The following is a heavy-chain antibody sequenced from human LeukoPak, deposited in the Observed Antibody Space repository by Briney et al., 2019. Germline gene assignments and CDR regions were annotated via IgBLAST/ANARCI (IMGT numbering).Heavy chain of an antibody. Sequence: RASVKVSCKASGYTFTSYAMNWVRQDPGQRLEWMGWISAYNGNTNYAQKLQGRVTMTTDTSTSTAYMELRSLRSDDTAVYYCARAVEMATTNYFDYWGQGTLVTVSS. V-gene: IGHV1-18*01. CDR3: ARAVEMATTNYFDY. D-gene: IGHD5-24*01. CDR2: ISAYNGNT. CDR1: GYTFTSYA. J-gene: IGHJ4*02.